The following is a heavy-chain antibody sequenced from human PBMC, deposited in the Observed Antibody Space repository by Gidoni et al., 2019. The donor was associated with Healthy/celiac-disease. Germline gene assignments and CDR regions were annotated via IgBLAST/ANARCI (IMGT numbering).Heavy chain of an antibody. CDR2: IVVGSGNT. CDR1: GFTFTSLA. V-gene: IGHV1-58*01. Sequence: QMQLVQSGPEVTMPGTSVKVSCTASGFTFTSLAVQWVRQARGQLLEWIGWIVVGSGNTNYAQKFQERVTITRDMSTSTAYMELSSLRSEDTAVYYCAAAPEGITIFGVVHDAFDIWGQGTMVTVSS. J-gene: IGHJ3*02. CDR3: AAAPEGITIFGVVHDAFDI. D-gene: IGHD3-3*01.